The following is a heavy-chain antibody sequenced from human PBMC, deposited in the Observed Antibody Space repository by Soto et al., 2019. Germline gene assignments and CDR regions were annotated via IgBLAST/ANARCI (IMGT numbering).Heavy chain of an antibody. CDR2: IYSGGST. D-gene: IGHD3-10*01. Sequence: PGGSLRLSCAASGFTVSSNYMSWVRQAPGKGLEWVSVIYSGGSTYYADSVKGRFTISRDNSKNTLYLQMNSLRAEDTAVYYCAREAPHYYGSVYGMDVWGQGTTVTVSS. V-gene: IGHV3-66*01. CDR1: GFTVSSNY. CDR3: AREAPHYYGSVYGMDV. J-gene: IGHJ6*02.